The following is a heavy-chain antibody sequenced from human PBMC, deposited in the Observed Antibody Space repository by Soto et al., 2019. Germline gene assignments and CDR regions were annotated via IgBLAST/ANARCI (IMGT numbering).Heavy chain of an antibody. CDR2: IWYDGSNK. CDR3: AREMATIPSLDY. J-gene: IGHJ4*02. Sequence: GGSLRLSCAASGFTFSSYGMHWVRQAPGKGLEWVAVIWYDGSNKYYADSVKGRFTISRDNSKNTLYLQMNSLRAEDTAVYYCAREMATIPSLDYWGQGTLVTVSS. CDR1: GFTFSSYG. V-gene: IGHV3-33*01. D-gene: IGHD5-12*01.